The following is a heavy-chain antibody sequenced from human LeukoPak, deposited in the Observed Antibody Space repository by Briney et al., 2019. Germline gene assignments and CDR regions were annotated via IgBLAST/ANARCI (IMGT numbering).Heavy chain of an antibody. D-gene: IGHD2-21*01. J-gene: IGHJ4*02. CDR2: FDPEDGET. V-gene: IGHV1-24*01. CDR3: ATVLLFPFDY. CDR1: GYTLTELS. Sequence: ASAKVSFKVSGYTLTELSMHWVRQAPAKGLEWMGGFDPEDGETIYAQKLQGRVTMTEDTSTDTAYMELSSVRSEYTAVYYCATVLLFPFDYWGQGTLVTVSS.